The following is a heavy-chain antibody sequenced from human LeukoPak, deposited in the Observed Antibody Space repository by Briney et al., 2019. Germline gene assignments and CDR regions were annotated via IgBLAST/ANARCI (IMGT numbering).Heavy chain of an antibody. Sequence: PGGSLRLSCAASGFTFSSYSMNWVRQAPGKGLEWIGSIYYSGSTYYNPSLKSRVTISVDTSKNQFSLKLSSVTAADTAVYYCARPTYGSGSETPFDYWGQGTLVTVSS. J-gene: IGHJ4*02. V-gene: IGHV4-39*01. D-gene: IGHD3-10*01. CDR2: IYYSGST. CDR1: GFTFSSYSMN. CDR3: ARPTYGSGSETPFDY.